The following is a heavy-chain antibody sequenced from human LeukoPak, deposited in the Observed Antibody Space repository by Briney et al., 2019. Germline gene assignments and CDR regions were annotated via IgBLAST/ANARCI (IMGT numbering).Heavy chain of an antibody. CDR3: ARAGDSSGYYLNFDY. CDR1: GASVSSGSYY. J-gene: IGHJ4*02. CDR2: IYYSGST. V-gene: IGHV4-61*03. Sequence: SETLSLTCNVSGASVSSGSYYWSWIRQPPGKELEWIGYIYYSGSTSYNPSLKSRVTISVDTSKNHFSLKLTSVTAADTAVYCCARAGDSSGYYLNFDYWGQGTLVTVSS. D-gene: IGHD3-22*01.